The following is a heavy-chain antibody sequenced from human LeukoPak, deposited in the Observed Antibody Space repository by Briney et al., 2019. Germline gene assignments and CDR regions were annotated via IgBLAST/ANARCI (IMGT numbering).Heavy chain of an antibody. CDR3: AKVFRRGGTIDY. CDR2: MNQDGTEK. J-gene: IGHJ4*02. CDR1: GFSFSSYW. V-gene: IGHV3-7*03. D-gene: IGHD3-10*01. Sequence: GGSLRLSCATSGFSFSSYWMNWVRQAPGKGLEWVANMNQDGTEKYYIDSVKGRFTISRDNSKNTLYLQMNSLRAEDTAVYYCAKVFRRGGTIDYWGQGTLVTVSS.